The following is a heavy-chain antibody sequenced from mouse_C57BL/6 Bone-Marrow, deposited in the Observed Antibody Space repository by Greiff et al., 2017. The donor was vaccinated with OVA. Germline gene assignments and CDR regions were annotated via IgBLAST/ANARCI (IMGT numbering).Heavy chain of an antibody. CDR1: GFTFSSYT. CDR2: ISGGGGNT. CDR3: ARQGYYGSGAMDY. V-gene: IGHV5-9*01. Sequence: EVKVVESGGGLVKPGGSLKLSCAASGFTFSSYTMSWVRQTPEKRLEWVATISGGGGNTYYPDSVKGRFTISRDNAKKTLYLQMSSLRSEDTALYYCARQGYYGSGAMDYWGQGTSVTVSS. D-gene: IGHD1-1*01. J-gene: IGHJ4*01.